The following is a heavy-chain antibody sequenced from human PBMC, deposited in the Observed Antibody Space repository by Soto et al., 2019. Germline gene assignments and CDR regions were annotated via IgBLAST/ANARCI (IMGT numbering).Heavy chain of an antibody. V-gene: IGHV4-34*01. CDR1: GGSFSGYY. CDR3: ARVGGTPYYYYYYMDV. J-gene: IGHJ6*03. Sequence: PSETLSLTFAVYGGSFSGYYWSWIRQPQGKGLEWIGEINHSGSTNYNPSLKSRVTISVDTSKNQFSLKLSSVTAADTAVYYCARVGGTPYYYYYYMDVWGKGTTVTVSS. CDR2: INHSGST. D-gene: IGHD1-1*01.